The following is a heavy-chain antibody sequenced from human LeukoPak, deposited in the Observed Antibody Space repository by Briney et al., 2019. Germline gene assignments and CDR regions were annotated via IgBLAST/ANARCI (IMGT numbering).Heavy chain of an antibody. V-gene: IGHV3-53*01. D-gene: IGHD1-26*01. CDR1: GFSVSSSY. Sequence: PGGSLRLSCAASGFSVSSSYMSWVRQAPGKGLEWVSVIYSGGTTYYADSVEGRFTISRDNAKNSLYLQMNSLRAEDTAVYYCARRRDSGSLQHFDYWGQGTLVTVSS. CDR3: ARRRDSGSLQHFDY. J-gene: IGHJ4*02. CDR2: IYSGGTT.